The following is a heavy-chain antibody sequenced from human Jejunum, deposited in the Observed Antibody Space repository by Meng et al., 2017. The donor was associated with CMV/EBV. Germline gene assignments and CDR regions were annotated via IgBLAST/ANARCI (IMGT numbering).Heavy chain of an antibody. CDR3: ARDRYCNSGCYGMDV. J-gene: IGHJ6*02. CDR1: GYTFTRNS. D-gene: IGHD2/OR15-2a*01. Sequence: SGYTFTRNSLHWVRQAPGQGLEWMGIINPSGGSTRYAQKVQGRVTMTTDTSTNTIYMESSSLRSEDTAVYYCARDRYCNSGCYGMDVWGQGTTVTVSS. V-gene: IGHV1-46*01. CDR2: INPSGGST.